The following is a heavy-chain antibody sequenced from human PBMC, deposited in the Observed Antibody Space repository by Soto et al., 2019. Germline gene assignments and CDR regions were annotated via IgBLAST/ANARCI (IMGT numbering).Heavy chain of an antibody. Sequence: QITLKESGPTLVKPTQTLTLTCTFSGFSLTTTSVGVGWIRQPPGQALEWIALIYWDDEKRYSPSLKNRLTTTKGTSRNQVVLTMTNMDPVDTATYYCVRRVTAFDYWGQGILVTVSS. J-gene: IGHJ4*02. CDR2: IYWDDEK. CDR1: GFSLTTTSVG. CDR3: VRRVTAFDY. V-gene: IGHV2-5*02. D-gene: IGHD2-21*02.